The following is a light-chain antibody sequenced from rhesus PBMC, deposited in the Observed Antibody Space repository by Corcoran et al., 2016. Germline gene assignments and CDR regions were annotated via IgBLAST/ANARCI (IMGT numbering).Light chain of an antibody. V-gene: IGKV4-1*01. Sequence: DIVMTQVPGSLGVSLGETISITCRSSQSLLNTSKNQTYLAWYQQKPGQAPKVLLYWASTRESGVPKRVSGNGARTDFTLTISVLQAEDVAVYYCQQYYRSPLTFGGGTKVEFK. CDR3: QQYYRSPLT. CDR1: QSLLNTSKNQTY. CDR2: WAS. J-gene: IGKJ4*01.